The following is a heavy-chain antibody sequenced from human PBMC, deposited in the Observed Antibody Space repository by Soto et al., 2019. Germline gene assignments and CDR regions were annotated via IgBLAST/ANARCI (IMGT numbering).Heavy chain of an antibody. Sequence: SGPTLVKPTQPLTLTCTFSGFSLSTSGVGVGWIRQPPGKALEWLALIYWDDDKRYSPSLKSRLTITKDTSKNQVVLTMTNMDPVDTATYYCAHRPSIAAARWFDPWGQGTLVTVSS. J-gene: IGHJ5*02. V-gene: IGHV2-5*02. D-gene: IGHD6-13*01. CDR3: AHRPSIAAARWFDP. CDR1: GFSLSTSGVG. CDR2: IYWDDDK.